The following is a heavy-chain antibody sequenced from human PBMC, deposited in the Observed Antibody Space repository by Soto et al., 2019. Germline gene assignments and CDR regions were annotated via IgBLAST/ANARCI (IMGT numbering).Heavy chain of an antibody. CDR1: GGTFISYA. V-gene: IGHV1-69*13. J-gene: IGHJ6*02. D-gene: IGHD3-3*01. CDR3: AGGLWRGYSEYYYDMDV. CDR2: IIPIFGAP. Sequence: SVKVSCKVFGGTFISYAISWVRQAPGQGLEWMGGIIPIFGAPNYAQNFQGRVTITADGSTSTAYMDLSSLRSEDTAVYDCAGGLWRGYSEYYYDMDVWGQGTAVTVSS.